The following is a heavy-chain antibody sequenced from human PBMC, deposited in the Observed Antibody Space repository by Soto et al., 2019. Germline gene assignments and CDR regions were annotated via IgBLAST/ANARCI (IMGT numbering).Heavy chain of an antibody. Sequence: GESLKISCKGSGYSFTSYWIGWVRQMPGKGLEWMGIIYPGDSDTRYSPSFQGQVTISADKSISTAYLQWSSLKASDTAMYYCARREGPFWSGYPNWFDPWGQGTLVTVSS. V-gene: IGHV5-51*01. D-gene: IGHD3-3*01. J-gene: IGHJ5*02. CDR3: ARREGPFWSGYPNWFDP. CDR2: IYPGDSDT. CDR1: GYSFTSYW.